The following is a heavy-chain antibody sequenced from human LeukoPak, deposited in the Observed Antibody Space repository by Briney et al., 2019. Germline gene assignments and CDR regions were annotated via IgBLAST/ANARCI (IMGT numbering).Heavy chain of an antibody. J-gene: IGHJ4*02. Sequence: GGSLRLSCAASGFTFDDYAMHWVRQAPGKGLEWVSGISWNSGSIGYADSVKGRFTISRDNAKNSLYPQMNSLRAEDTALYYCAKGRGYDSSGYFDYWGQGTLVTVSS. D-gene: IGHD3-22*01. CDR1: GFTFDDYA. CDR2: ISWNSGSI. V-gene: IGHV3-9*01. CDR3: AKGRGYDSSGYFDY.